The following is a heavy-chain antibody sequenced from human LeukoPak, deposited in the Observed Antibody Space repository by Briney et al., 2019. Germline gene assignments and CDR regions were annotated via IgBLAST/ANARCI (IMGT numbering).Heavy chain of an antibody. CDR2: VYHGGTT. D-gene: IGHD6-25*01. V-gene: IGHV4-30-2*01. Sequence: NTSETLSLTCAVSGGSISSRDYSWNWIRQPPGKGLEWIGSVYHGGTTYYNPSLKSRVSISEDRSNNQFFLKLSSVTAADTAMYFCARSPRGNYFDSWGEGTLVTVSS. CDR3: ARSPRGNYFDS. J-gene: IGHJ4*02. CDR1: GGSISSRDYS.